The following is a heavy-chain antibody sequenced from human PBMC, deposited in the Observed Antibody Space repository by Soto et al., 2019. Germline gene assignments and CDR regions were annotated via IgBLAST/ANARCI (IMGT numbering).Heavy chain of an antibody. J-gene: IGHJ4*02. CDR3: ARDQGLIAVHYYYFGL. V-gene: IGHV3-23*01. CDR2: ISSRGATF. D-gene: IGHD3-10*01. Sequence: PGGSLRLSCVASGFSFDSHAISWVRQAPGKGLEWVASISSRGATFFYADSVKGRFVISRDNSDNSVSLQLSSLRAEDTAVYFCARDQGLIAVHYYYFGLWGQGTPVTVSS. CDR1: GFSFDSHA.